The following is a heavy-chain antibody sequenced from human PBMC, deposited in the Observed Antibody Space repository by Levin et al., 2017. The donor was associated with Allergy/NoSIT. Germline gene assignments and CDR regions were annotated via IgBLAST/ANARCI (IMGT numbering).Heavy chain of an antibody. J-gene: IGHJ4*02. CDR1: GFTFSDYA. CDR3: ARDIRGSYSFDY. CDR2: ISHHGRNI. D-gene: IGHD1-26*01. V-gene: IGHV3-30-3*01. Sequence: GSLKISCAASGFTFSDYALHWVRQDAGKGLEWVSAISHHGRNIHYADSVKGRFTISRDDSKNTLYLQMNSLRPDDTAMYYCARDIRGSYSFDYWGQGTLVTVSS.